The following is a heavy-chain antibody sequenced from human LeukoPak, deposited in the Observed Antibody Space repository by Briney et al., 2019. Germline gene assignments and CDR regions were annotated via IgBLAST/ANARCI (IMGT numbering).Heavy chain of an antibody. D-gene: IGHD5-18*01. Sequence: SETLSLTCTVSGGSISSGSYYWSWIRQPAGKGLEWIGRIYTSGSTNYNPSLKSRVTISVDTSKNQFSLKLSSVTAADTAVYYCASWGYSYGHFDYWGQGTLVTVSS. J-gene: IGHJ4*02. CDR2: IYTSGST. CDR3: ASWGYSYGHFDY. V-gene: IGHV4-61*02. CDR1: GGSISSGSYY.